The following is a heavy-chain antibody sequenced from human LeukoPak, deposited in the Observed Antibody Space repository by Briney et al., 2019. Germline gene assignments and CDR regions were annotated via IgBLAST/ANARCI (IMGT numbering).Heavy chain of an antibody. CDR3: ARRKRQQEIDY. CDR2: VYYSGST. CDR1: GGSISSSSYY. J-gene: IGHJ4*02. Sequence: SETLSLTCTVSGGSISSSSYYWGWIRQPPGKGLEWIGSVYYSGSTYYNPSLKSRVTISVDTSKNQFSLKLSSVTAADTAVYYCARRKRQQEIDYWGQGTLVTVSS. V-gene: IGHV4-39*01.